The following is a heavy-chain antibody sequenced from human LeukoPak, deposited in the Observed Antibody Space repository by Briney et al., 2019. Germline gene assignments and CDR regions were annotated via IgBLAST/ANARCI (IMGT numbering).Heavy chain of an antibody. Sequence: KPSETLSLTCTVSGGSISSYYWSWIRQPPGKGLEWIGYINYSGNTKYNPSLKSRVTISIDTSKNQFSLKLSSVTAADTAVYYCARGFLGTTGYSISLGVPYYYYGMDVWGQGTTVTVSS. CDR3: ARGFLGTTGYSISLGVPYYYYGMDV. D-gene: IGHD6-13*01. J-gene: IGHJ6*02. CDR1: GGSISSYY. CDR2: INYSGNT. V-gene: IGHV4-59*12.